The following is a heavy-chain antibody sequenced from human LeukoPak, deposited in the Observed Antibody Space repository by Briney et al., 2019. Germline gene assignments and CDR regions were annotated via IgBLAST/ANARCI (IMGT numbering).Heavy chain of an antibody. Sequence: GGSLRLSCAASGFTFSSYAMSWVRQAPGKGLEWVSYISGSGGSTHYADSAKGRFTTSRDNSKNTLYLQMNSLRAEDTAVYYCAKDRGNYYDAPRFDPWGQGTLVTVSS. CDR1: GFTFSSYA. D-gene: IGHD3-22*01. V-gene: IGHV3-23*01. J-gene: IGHJ5*02. CDR2: ISGSGGST. CDR3: AKDRGNYYDAPRFDP.